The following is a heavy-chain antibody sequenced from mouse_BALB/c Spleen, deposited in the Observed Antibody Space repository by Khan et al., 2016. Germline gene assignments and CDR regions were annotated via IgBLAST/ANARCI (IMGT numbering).Heavy chain of an antibody. D-gene: IGHD2-3*01. CDR1: GYAFTNYL. CDR2: INPGSGGT. CDR3: ASYDGNYDSMDY. V-gene: IGHV1-54*01. J-gene: IGHJ4*01. Sequence: QVQLQQSGAELVRPGTSVKVSCKASGYAFTNYLIEWVKQRPGKGLEWIGVINPGSGGTNYNEKFKGKATLTADKSSSTTYMQLSSLTSDDSAVYFYASYDGNYDSMDYWGQGTSVTVSS.